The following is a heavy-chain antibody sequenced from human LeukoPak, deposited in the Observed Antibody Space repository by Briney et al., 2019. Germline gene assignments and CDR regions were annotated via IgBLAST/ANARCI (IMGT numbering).Heavy chain of an antibody. D-gene: IGHD5-18*01. Sequence: ASVKVSCKASGYTFSVYGITWVRQAPGQGLEWMGWISPYNGNTSYAQKLQGRVTMTTDTSTSTAYMELRSLRSDDTAVYYCARDRRGIQLWPWDYYYMDVWGKGTTVTISS. J-gene: IGHJ6*03. CDR1: GYTFSVYG. CDR3: ARDRRGIQLWPWDYYYMDV. V-gene: IGHV1-18*01. CDR2: ISPYNGNT.